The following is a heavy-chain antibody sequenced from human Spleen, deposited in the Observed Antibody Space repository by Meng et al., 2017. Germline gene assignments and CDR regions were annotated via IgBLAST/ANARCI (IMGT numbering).Heavy chain of an antibody. V-gene: IGHV1-18*04. CDR1: GYSFTSYW. D-gene: IGHD6-19*01. J-gene: IGHJ4*02. Sequence: ASVKVSCKGSGYSFTSYWIGWVRQAPGQGLEWMGWISAYNGNTNYAQKLQGRVTMTTDTSTSTAYMELRSLRSDDTAVYYCARGLQQWLVENYFDYWGQGTLVTVSS. CDR3: ARGLQQWLVENYFDY. CDR2: ISAYNGNT.